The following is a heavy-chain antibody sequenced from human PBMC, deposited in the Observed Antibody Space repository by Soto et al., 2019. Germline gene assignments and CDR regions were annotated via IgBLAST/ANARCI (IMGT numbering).Heavy chain of an antibody. CDR3: ARRYSSAFDI. Sequence: SETLSLTCTVSGGSISSYYLSWIRQPPGKGLEWIGYIYYSGSTNYNPSLKSRVTISVDTSKNQFSLKLSSVTAADTAVYYCARRYSSAFDIWGQGTMVTVSS. V-gene: IGHV4-59*08. CDR1: GGSISSYY. J-gene: IGHJ3*02. D-gene: IGHD6-13*01. CDR2: IYYSGST.